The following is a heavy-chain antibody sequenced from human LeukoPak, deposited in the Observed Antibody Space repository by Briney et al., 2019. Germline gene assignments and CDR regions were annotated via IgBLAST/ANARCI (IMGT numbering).Heavy chain of an antibody. CDR2: IYTSGST. Sequence: PSETLSLTCTVSGGSISSYYWSWIRQPAGKGLEWIGRIYTSGSTNYNPSLKSRVTMSIDTSKNQSSLKLSSVTAADTAVYYCARGLVATKRFDYWGQGTLVTVSS. V-gene: IGHV4-4*07. J-gene: IGHJ4*02. CDR1: GGSISSYY. D-gene: IGHD5-12*01. CDR3: ARGLVATKRFDY.